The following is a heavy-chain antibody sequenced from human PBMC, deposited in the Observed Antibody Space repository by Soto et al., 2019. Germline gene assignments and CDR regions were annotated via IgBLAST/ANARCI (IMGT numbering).Heavy chain of an antibody. J-gene: IGHJ6*02. Sequence: EVQLLESGGGLVQPGGSLRLSCAASGFPFSSYVMSWVRQAPGKGLEWVSTISGSSGSTYYADSVKGRFTISRDNSKNTLYLQMTRLRAEDTAVYYCAKFLVPGSYYYYGMDVWGQGTTVTVSS. CDR2: ISGSSGST. D-gene: IGHD3-3*01. CDR3: AKFLVPGSYYYYGMDV. CDR1: GFPFSSYV. V-gene: IGHV3-23*01.